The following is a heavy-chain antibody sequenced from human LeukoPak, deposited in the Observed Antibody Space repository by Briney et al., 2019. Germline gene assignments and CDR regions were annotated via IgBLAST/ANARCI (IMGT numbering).Heavy chain of an antibody. V-gene: IGHV3-21*01. Sequence: PGGSLRLSCEASGFNFKTYSMNWVRQAPGRGLEWLSYLSGGRSDEVYYAESVRGRFTISRDDAKNSLYLQMNSLRAEDTAVYYCARDRHPWELPRWYAFDIWGQGTMVTVSS. CDR3: ARDRHPWELPRWYAFDI. J-gene: IGHJ3*02. CDR1: GFNFKTYS. D-gene: IGHD1-26*01. CDR2: LSGGRSDE.